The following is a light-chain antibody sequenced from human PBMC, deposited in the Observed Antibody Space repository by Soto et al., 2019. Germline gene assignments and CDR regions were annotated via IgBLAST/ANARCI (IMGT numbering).Light chain of an antibody. V-gene: IGLV2-14*01. Sequence: QSALTKPASVSGSSAQSITISCTRTSSDVGDYNYVSWYQQNPGKAPKLIIYDGSYRPSGVSNRFSGSKSASTASLTISGLLAEDEADYYSSSYRNSRAVVFGGGTKLTVL. J-gene: IGLJ2*01. CDR2: DGS. CDR3: SSYRNSRAVV. CDR1: SSDVGDYNY.